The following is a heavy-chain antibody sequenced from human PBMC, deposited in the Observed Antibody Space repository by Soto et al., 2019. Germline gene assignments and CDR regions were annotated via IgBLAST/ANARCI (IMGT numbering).Heavy chain of an antibody. J-gene: IGHJ5*02. CDR1: GYTFTSYG. V-gene: IGHV1-18*01. Sequence: ASVKVSCKASGYTFTSYGISWVRQAPGQGLEWMGWISAYNGNTNYAQKLQGRVTMTTDTSTSTAYMELRSLRSDDTAVYYCARIVSSPYTHWFDPWGQGTLVTVSS. CDR3: ARIVSSPYTHWFDP. CDR2: ISAYNGNT. D-gene: IGHD1-26*01.